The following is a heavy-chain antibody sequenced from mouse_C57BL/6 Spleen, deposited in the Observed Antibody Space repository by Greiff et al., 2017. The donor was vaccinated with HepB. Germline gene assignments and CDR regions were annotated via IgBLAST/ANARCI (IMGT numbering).Heavy chain of an antibody. CDR3: ARGGEGTAGTRYAMDY. Sequence: VQRVESGAELVKPGASVKISCKASGYAFSSYWMNWVKQRPGKGLEWIGQIYPGDGDTNYNGKFKGKATLTADKSSSTAYMQLSSLTSEDSAVYFCARGGEGTAGTRYAMDYWGQGTSVTVSS. J-gene: IGHJ4*01. CDR2: IYPGDGDT. D-gene: IGHD2-14*01. V-gene: IGHV1-80*01. CDR1: GYAFSSYW.